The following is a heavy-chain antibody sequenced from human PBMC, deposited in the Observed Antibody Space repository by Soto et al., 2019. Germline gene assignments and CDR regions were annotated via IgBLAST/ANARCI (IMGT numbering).Heavy chain of an antibody. CDR2: ISSSSSYT. Sequence: GGSLRLSCAASGFTFSDYYMSWIRQAPGKGLEWVSYISSSSSYTNYADSVKGRFTISRDNAKNXXXXXXXXXXXXDTAVYYCARDRQQLGIAPPNSGMDVWGQGTTVTVSS. CDR3: ARDRQQLGIAPPNSGMDV. CDR1: GFTFSDYY. D-gene: IGHD6-13*01. J-gene: IGHJ6*02. V-gene: IGHV3-11*03.